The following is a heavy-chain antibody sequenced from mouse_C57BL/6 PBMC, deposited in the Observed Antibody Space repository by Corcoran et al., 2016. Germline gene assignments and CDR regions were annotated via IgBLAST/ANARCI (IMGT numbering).Heavy chain of an antibody. CDR1: GYTFTSYV. J-gene: IGHJ4*01. V-gene: IGHV1S136*01. D-gene: IGHD2-5*01. Sequence: EFQLQQSGPELVKPGASVKMSCKASGYTFTSYVMHWVKQKPGQGLEWIGYIYPYNDGTKYNEKFKGKATLTSDKSSSTAYMELSSLTSEDSAVYYCARGGSNYHYYYAMDYWGQGTSVTVSS. CDR2: IYPYNDGT. CDR3: ARGGSNYHYYYAMDY.